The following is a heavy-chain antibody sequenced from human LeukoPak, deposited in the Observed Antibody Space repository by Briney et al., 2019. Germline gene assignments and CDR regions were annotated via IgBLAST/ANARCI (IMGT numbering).Heavy chain of an antibody. V-gene: IGHV4-61*01. CDR3: AREGGSRDSGYLRPYNFDY. D-gene: IGHD3-22*01. Sequence: SETLSLTCTVSGGSVSSGSYYWSWIRQPPGKGLKWIGYIYYSGSTNYNPSLKSRVTISVDTSKNQFSLRLSSVTAADTAMYYCAREGGSRDSGYLRPYNFDYWGQGTLVTVSS. CDR2: IYYSGST. J-gene: IGHJ4*02. CDR1: GGSVSSGSYY.